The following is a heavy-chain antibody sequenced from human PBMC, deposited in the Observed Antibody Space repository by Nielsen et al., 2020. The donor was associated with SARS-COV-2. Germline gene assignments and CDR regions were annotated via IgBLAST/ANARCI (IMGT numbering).Heavy chain of an antibody. J-gene: IGHJ4*02. Sequence: GGSLRLSCAASGFTVSSYGMHWVRQAPGKGLEWVANIKQDGSEKYYVDSVKGRFTISRDNAKNSLYLQMNSLRAEDTAVYYCARLGSSSWYFDYWGQGTLVTVSS. CDR3: ARLGSSSWYFDY. CDR1: GFTVSSYG. D-gene: IGHD6-13*01. V-gene: IGHV3-7*03. CDR2: IKQDGSEK.